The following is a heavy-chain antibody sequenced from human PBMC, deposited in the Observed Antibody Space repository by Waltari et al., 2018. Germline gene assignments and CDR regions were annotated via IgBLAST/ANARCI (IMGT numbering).Heavy chain of an antibody. CDR1: GFTFNTFW. CDR3: VRNMDDSPGGP. Sequence: DVQLVESGGGLVQPGASLSLSCAAAGFTFNTFWMHWVREVPGKGLVWVSRINSDGSDTAYADSVKGRFIISRDNAKNTVSLQMNRLRAEDTGIYYCVRNMDDSPGGPWGQGTLVTVSS. CDR2: INSDGSDT. V-gene: IGHV3-74*01. D-gene: IGHD3-3*01. J-gene: IGHJ5*02.